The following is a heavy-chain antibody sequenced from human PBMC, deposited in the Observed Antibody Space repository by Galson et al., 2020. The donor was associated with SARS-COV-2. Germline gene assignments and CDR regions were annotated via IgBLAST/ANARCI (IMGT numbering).Heavy chain of an antibody. CDR2: ISYDGSNK. V-gene: IGHV3-30-3*01. Sequence: GGSLRLSCAASGFTFSSYAMHWVRQAPGKGLEWVAVISYDGSNKYYADSVKGRFTISRDNSKNTLYLQMNSLRAEDTALYYCARARDGYRNFDYWGQGTLVTVSS. CDR1: GFTFSSYA. J-gene: IGHJ4*02. D-gene: IGHD5-12*01. CDR3: ARARDGYRNFDY.